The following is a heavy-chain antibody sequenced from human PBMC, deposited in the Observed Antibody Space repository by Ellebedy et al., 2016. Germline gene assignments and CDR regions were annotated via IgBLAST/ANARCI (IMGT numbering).Heavy chain of an antibody. Sequence: SETLSLXXTVSGGSISSGDDYWSWIRQPPGKGLEWIGYIDYRGSTYYNPPLKSRLTISVGTSKNQFSLKLSSVTAADTAVYYCARDHGPAVPNDAFDIWGQGTMVTVSS. CDR1: GGSISSGDDY. CDR2: IDYRGST. D-gene: IGHD6-19*01. J-gene: IGHJ3*02. V-gene: IGHV4-30-4*01. CDR3: ARDHGPAVPNDAFDI.